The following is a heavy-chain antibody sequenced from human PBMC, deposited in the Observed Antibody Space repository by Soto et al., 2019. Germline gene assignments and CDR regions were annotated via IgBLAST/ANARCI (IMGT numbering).Heavy chain of an antibody. V-gene: IGHV3-21*01. Sequence: EVQLVESGGGLVKPGGSLRLSCAASGFTFSSYSMNWVRQAPGKGLEWVSSISSSSSYIYYADSVKGRFTISRDNAKNSLYLQMNSLRAEDTAVYYCARYYGSGSYYGYYYYMDVWGKGTTVTVSS. J-gene: IGHJ6*03. CDR1: GFTFSSYS. D-gene: IGHD3-10*01. CDR3: ARYYGSGSYYGYYYYMDV. CDR2: ISSSSSYI.